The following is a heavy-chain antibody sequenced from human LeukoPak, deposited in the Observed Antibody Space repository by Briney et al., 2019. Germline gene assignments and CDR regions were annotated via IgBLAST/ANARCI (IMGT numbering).Heavy chain of an antibody. D-gene: IGHD3-3*01. CDR1: GGTFSSYI. J-gene: IGHJ5*02. CDR2: IIPIFGTA. Sequence: GASVKVSCKASGGTFSSYIISWVRQAPGQGLEWMGGIIPIFGTANYAQKFQGRVTITADESTSTAYMELSSLRSEDTAVYYCARASFTIFGVVIDIHWFDPWGQGTLVTVSS. CDR3: ARASFTIFGVVIDIHWFDP. V-gene: IGHV1-69*13.